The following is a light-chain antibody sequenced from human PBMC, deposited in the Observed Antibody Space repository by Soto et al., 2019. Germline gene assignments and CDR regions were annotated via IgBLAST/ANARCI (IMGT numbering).Light chain of an antibody. V-gene: IGKV3D-15*01. CDR3: QQYNNWWT. Sequence: EFVLTQKKSTLSLSPGERATLSCRASETVRSNLAWYQQKPGQAPRLLIYAASTRATGIPARFIGNGSGTEFTLTISSLQSEDFAVYYCQQYNNWWTFCQVTNVDIK. J-gene: IGKJ1*01. CDR1: ETVRSN. CDR2: AAS.